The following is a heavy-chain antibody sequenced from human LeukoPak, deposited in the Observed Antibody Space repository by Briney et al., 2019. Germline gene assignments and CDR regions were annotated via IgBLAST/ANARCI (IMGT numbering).Heavy chain of an antibody. Sequence: GGSLRLSCVASGFTFGHYSLSWVRQAPGKGLEWVSGIIGNGGSTFYVDSVKGRFTVSRDNSKNTLYLQMNSLRAEDTAAYYCAKQSGGYLWFFDYWGQGTLVTVSS. CDR1: GFTFGHYS. CDR2: IIGNGGST. V-gene: IGHV3-23*01. D-gene: IGHD2-15*01. J-gene: IGHJ4*02. CDR3: AKQSGGYLWFFDY.